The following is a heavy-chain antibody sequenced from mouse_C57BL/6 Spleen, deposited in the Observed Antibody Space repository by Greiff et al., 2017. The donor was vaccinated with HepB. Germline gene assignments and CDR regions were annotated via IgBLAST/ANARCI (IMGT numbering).Heavy chain of an antibody. CDR1: GYTFTSYW. CDR3: ARAIYYYGSSYSWFAY. CDR2: IYPSDSET. Sequence: QVQLQQPGAELVRPGSSVKLSCKASGYTFTSYWMDWVKPRPGQGLEWIGNIYPSDSETHYNQKFKDKATLTVDKSSSTAYMQLSSLTSEDSAVYYCARAIYYYGSSYSWFAYWGQGTLVTVSA. V-gene: IGHV1-61*01. D-gene: IGHD1-1*01. J-gene: IGHJ3*01.